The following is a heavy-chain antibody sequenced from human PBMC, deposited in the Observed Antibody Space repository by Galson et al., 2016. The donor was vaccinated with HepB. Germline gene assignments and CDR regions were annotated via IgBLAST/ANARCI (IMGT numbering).Heavy chain of an antibody. CDR2: TYYSGFT. D-gene: IGHD2/OR15-2a*01. CDR1: GDSISRTNYY. J-gene: IGHJ4*02. V-gene: IGHV4-39*01. Sequence: ETLSLTCSVSGDSISRTNYYWGWIRQPPGKGLEWISTTYYSGFTYYNPSLKSRVSISVDTSKNQFSLRLSSVSAADTAVYYCVRQFRSEEYPRAIDYWGQGTLVTVSS. CDR3: VRQFRSEEYPRAIDY.